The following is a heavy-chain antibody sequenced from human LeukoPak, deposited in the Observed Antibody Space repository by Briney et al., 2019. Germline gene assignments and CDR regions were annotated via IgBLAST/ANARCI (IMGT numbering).Heavy chain of an antibody. D-gene: IGHD3-10*01. CDR3: AKRAGSAWSAGA. CDR1: GFTFSNFG. J-gene: IGHJ6*02. Sequence: GGSLRLSCAASGFTFSNFGMHWVRQAPGKGLEWVSYIRFDGSNQYYTDSVKGRFGISRDNSKNTVYLQMNSLRTEDTAVYYCAKRAGSAWSAGAWGQGTTVTVSS. CDR2: IRFDGSNQ. V-gene: IGHV3-30*02.